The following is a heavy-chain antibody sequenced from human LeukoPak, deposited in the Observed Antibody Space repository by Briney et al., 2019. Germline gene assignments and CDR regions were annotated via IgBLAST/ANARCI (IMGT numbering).Heavy chain of an antibody. CDR1: GFTFSSYS. CDR3: ASLEWLSDFDY. D-gene: IGHD3-3*01. V-gene: IGHV3-21*01. CDR2: ISSSSSYI. J-gene: IGHJ4*02. Sequence: GGSLRLSCAASGFTFSSYSMNWVRQAPGKGLEWISSISSSSSYIYYADSVKGRFTISRDNAKNSLYLQMNSLRAEGTAVYYCASLEWLSDFDYWGQGTLVTVSS.